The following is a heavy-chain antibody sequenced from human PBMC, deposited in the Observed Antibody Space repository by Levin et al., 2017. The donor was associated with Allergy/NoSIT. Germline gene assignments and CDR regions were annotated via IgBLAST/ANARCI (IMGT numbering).Heavy chain of an antibody. J-gene: IGHJ1*01. D-gene: IGHD2-2*01. CDR2: ISYDDSNK. CDR3: ATSDFIGNCRSSACTRGKCLRH. CDR1: TFTFSSYA. V-gene: IGHV3-30-3*01. Sequence: QAGGSLRLSCAASTFTFSSYAMHWVRQAPGKGLEWVASISYDDSNKYYADSVKGRFTISRDNSKNTLYLQMNSLRAEDTAVYYCATSDFIGNCRSSACTRGKCLRHWGQGTLVTVSS.